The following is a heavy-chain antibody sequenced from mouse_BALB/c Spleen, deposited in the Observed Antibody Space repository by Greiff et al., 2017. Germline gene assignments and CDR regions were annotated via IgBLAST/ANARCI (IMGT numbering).Heavy chain of an antibody. CDR2: INPGSGGT. V-gene: IGHV1-54*03. D-gene: IGHD2-2*01. Sequence: VQRVESGAELVRPGTSVKVSCKASGYAFTNYLIEWVKQRPGQGLEWIGVINPGSGGTNYNEKFKGKATLTADKSSSTAYMQLSSLTSDDSAVYFCAIYYGYDGFAYWGQGTLVTVSA. CDR1: GYAFTNYL. J-gene: IGHJ3*01. CDR3: AIYYGYDGFAY.